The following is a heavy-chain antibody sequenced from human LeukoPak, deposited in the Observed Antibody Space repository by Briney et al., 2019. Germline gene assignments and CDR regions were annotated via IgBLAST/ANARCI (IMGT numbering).Heavy chain of an antibody. Sequence: GGSLRLSCAASGFTFSSYGMHWVRQAPGKGLEWVAVISYDGSNKYYADSVKGRFTISRDNSKNTLYLQMNSLRAEDTAVYYCAKSTVVTREGPDYWGQGTLVTVSS. CDR1: GFTFSSYG. D-gene: IGHD4-23*01. J-gene: IGHJ4*02. V-gene: IGHV3-30*18. CDR3: AKSTVVTREGPDY. CDR2: ISYDGSNK.